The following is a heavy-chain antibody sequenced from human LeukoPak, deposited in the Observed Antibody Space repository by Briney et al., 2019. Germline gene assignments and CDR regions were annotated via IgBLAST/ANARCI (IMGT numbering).Heavy chain of an antibody. CDR3: ARDRVSYYYDSSGYPGSRYFDY. V-gene: IGHV1-69*05. D-gene: IGHD3-22*01. CDR2: IIPIFGTA. J-gene: IGHJ4*02. CDR1: GGTFSSYA. Sequence: SVKVSCKASGGTFSSYAISWVRQAPGQGLEWMGGIIPIFGTANYAQKFQGRVTITTDESTSTAYMELSSLRSEDTAVYYCARDRVSYYYDSSGYPGSRYFDYWGQGTLVTVSS.